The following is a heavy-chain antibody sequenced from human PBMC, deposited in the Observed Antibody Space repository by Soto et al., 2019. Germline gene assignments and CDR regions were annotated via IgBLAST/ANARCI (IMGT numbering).Heavy chain of an antibody. J-gene: IGHJ6*02. V-gene: IGHV3-30*03. Sequence: GGSLRLSCAASGFTFSAFGMHWVRQAPGKGLEWVAIISYDGILKYYADSVKGRFTISRDTSKGALYLQMNSLRPEDTAVYYCARDSDFGVVTLYGMDAWGQGTTVTVSS. CDR1: GFTFSAFG. CDR2: ISYDGILK. CDR3: ARDSDFGVVTLYGMDA. D-gene: IGHD3-3*01.